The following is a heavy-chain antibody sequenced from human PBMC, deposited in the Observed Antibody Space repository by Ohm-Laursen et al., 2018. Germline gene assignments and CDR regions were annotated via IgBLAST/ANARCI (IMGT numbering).Heavy chain of an antibody. CDR1: DAAFRRDY. D-gene: IGHD6-19*01. Sequence: SETLSFPCIVSDAAFRRDYWTWIRQFPGREMEWIGYIHYDGRTVYNPSLRSRLTMSIDTTKKQFSLRLTSATAADTAIYYCARLPDHSGWPFDYWGQGTLVTVSS. J-gene: IGHJ4*02. V-gene: IGHV4-59*12. CDR2: IHYDGRT. CDR3: ARLPDHSGWPFDY.